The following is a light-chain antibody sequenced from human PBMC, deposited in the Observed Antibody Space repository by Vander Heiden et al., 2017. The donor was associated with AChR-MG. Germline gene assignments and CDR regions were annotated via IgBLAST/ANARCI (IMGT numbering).Light chain of an antibody. CDR2: GAS. J-gene: IGKJ1*01. CDR1: QSLGNDD. Sequence: EIVLTQSPPSLSLSPGERATLFCRASQSLGNDDMAWYQQKVGQSPRLLIHGASRRAKGIPDRFSGSGSGTEFTLTISRVEPDDFGVYFCQQDLNSPQTFGQGSKLEI. V-gene: IGKV3-20*01. CDR3: QQDLNSPQT.